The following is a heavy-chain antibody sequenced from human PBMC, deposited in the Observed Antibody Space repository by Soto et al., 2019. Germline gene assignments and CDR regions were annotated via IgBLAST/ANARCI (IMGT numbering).Heavy chain of an antibody. CDR2: IYYSGST. J-gene: IGHJ4*02. CDR3: ARAYGGNSYYFDY. CDR1: GGSISSGGYY. Sequence: SETLSLTCTVSGGSISSGGYYWSWIRQHPRKGLEWIGYIYYSGSTYYNPSLKSRVTISVDTSKNQFSLKLSSVTAADTAVYYCARAYGGNSYYFDYWGQGTLVTVSS. D-gene: IGHD2-21*02. V-gene: IGHV4-31*03.